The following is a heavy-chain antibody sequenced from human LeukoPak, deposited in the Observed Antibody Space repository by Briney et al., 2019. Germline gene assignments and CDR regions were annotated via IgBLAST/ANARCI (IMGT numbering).Heavy chain of an antibody. V-gene: IGHV5-51*01. D-gene: IGHD2-21*01. Sequence: GESLKISCKGSGNSFTTYWIAWVRQMPGKGLEWMGITYPGDSDTRYSPSFQGQVTISADKSISTAYLQWSSLKASDTAMYYCARGPHSRGFFDYWGQGTLVTVSS. CDR3: ARGPHSRGFFDY. CDR1: GNSFTTYW. CDR2: TYPGDSDT. J-gene: IGHJ4*02.